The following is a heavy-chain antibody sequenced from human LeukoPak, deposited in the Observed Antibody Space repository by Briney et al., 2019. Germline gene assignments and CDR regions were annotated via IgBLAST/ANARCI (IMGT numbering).Heavy chain of an antibody. CDR3: AKDIDSSWYAEYFQH. V-gene: IGHV3-43*02. CDR1: GFTFDDYA. CDR2: ISGDGGST. J-gene: IGHJ1*01. D-gene: IGHD6-13*01. Sequence: PGGSLRLSCGASGFTFDDYAMHWVRQAPGKGLEWVSLISGDGGSTYSATSVKGRFTISRDNSKNSLYLQMNSLRTEDTALYYCAKDIDSSWYAEYFQHWGQGTLVTVSS.